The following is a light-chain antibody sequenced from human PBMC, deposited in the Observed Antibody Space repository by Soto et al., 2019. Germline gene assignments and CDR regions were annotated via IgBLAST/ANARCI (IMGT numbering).Light chain of an antibody. J-gene: IGKJ1*01. V-gene: IGKV3-15*01. CDR1: QSVSSN. CDR2: GAS. CDR3: QQYNNWPPWT. Sequence: EIVMTQSPATLSVSPGERATLSCRASQSVSSNLAWYQQKPGQAPSLLIYGASTRDTGIPARFSGSGSGTEFTITISSLQSEDFAVYYCQQYNNWPPWTFGQGTKVEIK.